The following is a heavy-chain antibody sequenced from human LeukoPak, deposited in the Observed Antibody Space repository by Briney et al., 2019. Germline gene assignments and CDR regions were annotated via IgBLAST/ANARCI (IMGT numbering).Heavy chain of an antibody. CDR1: GDSIGSHY. D-gene: IGHD3-22*01. J-gene: IGHJ3*02. CDR2: IFYVAST. V-gene: IGHV4-59*11. CDR3: ARDYYDSRGEAFDI. Sequence: SETLSLTCTVSGDSIGSHYWSWIRQPPGKGLEWIGYIFYVASTNYNPSLKSRVTISVDTSKNQFSLKLNSVTAADTAVYYCARDYYDSRGEAFDIWGQGTMVTVSS.